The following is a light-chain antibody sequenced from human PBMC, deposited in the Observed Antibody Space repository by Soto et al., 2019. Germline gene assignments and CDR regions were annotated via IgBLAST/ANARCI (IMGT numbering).Light chain of an antibody. V-gene: IGLV2-23*03. CDR2: EGS. CDR3: CSYAGNRTFV. CDR1: SSDFGIYDL. Sequence: QLVLTQPASVSGSPGQSITISCTATSSDFGIYDLVSWYQQHPGKAPKVIVFEGSKRPSGISLRFSGSTSGNTASLTISGLQAEDEADYHCCSYAGNRTFVFGGGTQLTVL. J-gene: IGLJ2*01.